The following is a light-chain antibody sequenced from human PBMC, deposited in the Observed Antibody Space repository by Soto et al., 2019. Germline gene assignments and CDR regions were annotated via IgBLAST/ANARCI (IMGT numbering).Light chain of an antibody. CDR2: PAS. Sequence: DIQLTQSPSFLSASVGDRVTITCRASQGLSSSLAWYQQRPGKAPQLLIYPASTLQSGVPARFSGSGSGTEFTLTISSLQSEDFATYYCQQRTAYPLTSRGGTKVHIK. CDR3: QQRTAYPLT. J-gene: IGKJ4*01. CDR1: QGLSSS. V-gene: IGKV1-9*01.